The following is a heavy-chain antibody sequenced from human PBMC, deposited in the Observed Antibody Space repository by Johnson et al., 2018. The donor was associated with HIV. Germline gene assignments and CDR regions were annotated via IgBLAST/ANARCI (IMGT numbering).Heavy chain of an antibody. CDR3: AKDLFTEREDDAFDI. V-gene: IGHV3-30-3*02. CDR2: ISYDGRNH. D-gene: IGHD1-26*01. CDR1: GFRLNSSD. Sequence: QEQLVESGGGVVQPGGSLRLSCAASGFRLNSSDMPWVRQAPGKGLGWGTMISYDGRNHYYADSVKGRFTSSRDNSKNSLSLQMNSLRAEDPAVYYCAKDLFTEREDDAFDIWGQGTMVTVAS. J-gene: IGHJ3*02.